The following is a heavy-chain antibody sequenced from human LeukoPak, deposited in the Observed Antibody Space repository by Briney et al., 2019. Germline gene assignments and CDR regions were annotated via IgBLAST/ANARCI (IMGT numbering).Heavy chain of an antibody. Sequence: SETLSLTYTVSGGSISSGGYYWSWIRQHPGKGLEWIGYIYYSGSTYYNPSLKSRVTISVDTSKNQFSLKLSSVTAADTAVYYCARVEGGLRTYYDFWSGYESPQFWFDPWGQGTLVTVSS. V-gene: IGHV4-31*03. CDR1: GGSISSGGYY. CDR2: IYYSGST. D-gene: IGHD3-3*01. J-gene: IGHJ5*02. CDR3: ARVEGGLRTYYDFWSGYESPQFWFDP.